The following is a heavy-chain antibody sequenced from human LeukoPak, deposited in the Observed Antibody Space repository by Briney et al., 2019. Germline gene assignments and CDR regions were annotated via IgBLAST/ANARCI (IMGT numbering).Heavy chain of an antibody. CDR1: GYTFSSYS. V-gene: IGHV3-21*01. CDR2: ISVGSNYI. Sequence: GGSLRLSCAASGYTFSSYSINWVRQAPGKGLEWVSSISVGSNYIYYADSVRGRFSISRDDARNSLYLQMDSLRGDDTAVYYCARLRGNSDRSGYYYYYDYWGQGTLVTVS. J-gene: IGHJ4*02. CDR3: ARLRGNSDRSGYYYYYDY. D-gene: IGHD3-22*01.